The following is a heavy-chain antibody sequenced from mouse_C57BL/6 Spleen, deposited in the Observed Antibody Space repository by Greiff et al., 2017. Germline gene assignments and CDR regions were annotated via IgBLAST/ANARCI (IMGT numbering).Heavy chain of an antibody. J-gene: IGHJ4*01. V-gene: IGHV5-6*01. CDR2: ISSGGSYT. D-gene: IGHD2-5*01. CDR3: ARHYSNYDYAMDY. Sequence: EVQLVESGGDLVKPGGSLKLSCAASGFTFSSYGMSWVRQTPDKRLEWVATISSGGSYTYYPDSVKGRFTISRDNAKNTLYLQMSSLKSEDTAMYYCARHYSNYDYAMDYWGQGTSVTVSS. CDR1: GFTFSSYG.